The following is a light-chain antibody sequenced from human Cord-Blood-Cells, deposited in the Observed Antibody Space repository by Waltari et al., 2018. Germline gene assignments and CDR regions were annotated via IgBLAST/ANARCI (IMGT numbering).Light chain of an antibody. CDR3: QQSYSTPS. V-gene: IGKV1-39*01. Sequence: DIQMTQSPSSLSASVGDRVTITCRASQSIRSYLNCYQQKPGKAPKLLIYAASRLQSGVPSRFSGSGSGTDFTLTISSLQPEDFATYYCQQSYSTPSFGGGTKVEIK. J-gene: IGKJ4*01. CDR2: AAS. CDR1: QSIRSY.